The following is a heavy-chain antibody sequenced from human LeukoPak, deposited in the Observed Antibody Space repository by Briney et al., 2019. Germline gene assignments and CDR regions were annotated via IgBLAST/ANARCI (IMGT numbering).Heavy chain of an antibody. CDR2: ISGSGGST. CDR1: GFTFSSYA. D-gene: IGHD1-26*01. V-gene: IGHV3-23*01. J-gene: IGHJ4*02. Sequence: GGSLRLSCAASGFTFSSYAMSWVRQAPGKGLEWVSGISGSGGSTYYADSVKGRFTISRDNSKNTLYLQMNSLRAEDTALYYCAKAGSIRFDYWGQGTLVTVSS. CDR3: AKAGSIRFDY.